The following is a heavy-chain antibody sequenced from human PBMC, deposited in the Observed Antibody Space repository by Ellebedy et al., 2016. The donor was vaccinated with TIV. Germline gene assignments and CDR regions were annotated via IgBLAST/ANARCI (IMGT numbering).Heavy chain of an antibody. Sequence: GESLKISXAASGFTVSNNYMTWVRQAPGKGLEWVAVIWYDGSNKYYADSVKGRFTISRDNSKNTLYLQMNSLRAEDTAVYYCARDLVYCSSTSCPTPYYGMDVWGQGTTVTVSS. J-gene: IGHJ6*02. D-gene: IGHD2-2*01. CDR2: IWYDGSNK. CDR1: GFTVSNNY. V-gene: IGHV3-33*08. CDR3: ARDLVYCSSTSCPTPYYGMDV.